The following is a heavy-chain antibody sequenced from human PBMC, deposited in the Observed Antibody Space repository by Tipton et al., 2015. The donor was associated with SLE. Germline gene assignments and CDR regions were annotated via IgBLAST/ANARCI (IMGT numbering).Heavy chain of an antibody. CDR1: GYSFTNYA. J-gene: IGHJ5*02. CDR2: INAGSGNT. D-gene: IGHD4-17*01. CDR3: ATTGGRASGFDP. Sequence: QLVQSGAEVKKPGASVRVFCKASGYSFTNYAMHWVRQAPGQRLEWMGWINAGSGNTRYSQKFQGRISASRDTSASTAYMELSSLRSEDTAVYYCATTGGRASGFDPWGQGTLVTVS. V-gene: IGHV1-3*01.